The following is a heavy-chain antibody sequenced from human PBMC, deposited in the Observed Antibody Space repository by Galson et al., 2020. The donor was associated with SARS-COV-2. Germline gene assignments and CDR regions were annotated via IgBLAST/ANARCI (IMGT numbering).Heavy chain of an antibody. CDR3: ARGPNWNYIYFDY. Sequence: GESLKISCAASGFTVSSNYMSWVRQAPGKGLEWVSVIYSGGSTYYADSVKGRFTISRDNSKNTLYLQMNSLRAEDTAVYYCARGPNWNYIYFDYWGQGTLVTVSS. J-gene: IGHJ4*02. CDR1: GFTVSSNY. V-gene: IGHV3-53*01. CDR2: IYSGGST. D-gene: IGHD1-7*01.